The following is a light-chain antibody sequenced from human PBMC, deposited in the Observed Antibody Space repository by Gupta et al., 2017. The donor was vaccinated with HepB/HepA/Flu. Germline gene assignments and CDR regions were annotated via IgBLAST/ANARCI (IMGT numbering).Light chain of an antibody. V-gene: IGKV6-21*01. CDR2: YVS. Sequence: CRAIQSLDGDLHWYQQKPGQSPRLLIKYVSQSLPGVPSRFRGTGSGTDFSLTINSLEPEDAATYYCHQSSVLPHTFGGGTKVEIK. J-gene: IGKJ4*01. CDR3: HQSSVLPHT. CDR1: QSLDGD.